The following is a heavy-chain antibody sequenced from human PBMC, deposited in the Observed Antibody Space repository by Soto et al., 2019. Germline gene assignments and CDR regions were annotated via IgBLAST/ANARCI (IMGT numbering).Heavy chain of an antibody. CDR2: ISSTTNYI. CDR3: ARESEDLTSNFDY. Sequence: GSLRLSCAASGFTLTRYSMNWVRQAPGKGLEWFSSISSTTNYIYYGDSMKGRFTISRDNAKNSLYLEMNSLRAEDTAVYYCARESEDLTSNFDYWGQGTLVTVSS. J-gene: IGHJ4*02. V-gene: IGHV3-21*06. CDR1: GFTLTRYS.